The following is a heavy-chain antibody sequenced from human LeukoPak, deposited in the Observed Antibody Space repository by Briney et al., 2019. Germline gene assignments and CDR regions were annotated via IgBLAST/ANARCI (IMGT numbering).Heavy chain of an antibody. D-gene: IGHD3-16*02. V-gene: IGHV1-2*02. Sequence: ASVKVSCKASGYTFTGYYMHWVRQAPGQGLEWMGWINPNSGGTNYAQKFQGRVTMTRDTSTSTAYMELSRLRSDDTAVYYCARVRITFGGVIVKIFDYWGQGTLVTVSS. CDR3: ARVRITFGGVIVKIFDY. CDR1: GYTFTGYY. CDR2: INPNSGGT. J-gene: IGHJ4*02.